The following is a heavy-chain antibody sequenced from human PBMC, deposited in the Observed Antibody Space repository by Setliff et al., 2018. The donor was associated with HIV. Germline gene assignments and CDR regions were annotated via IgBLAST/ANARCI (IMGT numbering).Heavy chain of an antibody. CDR3: ARSARDYEYLWGSDAFDI. Sequence: SVKVSCKASGGTFSSYAISWVRQAPGQGLDWMGGIIPFLDIANSAQNFQGRVTITADKSTNTAYMELSSLRSEDTAVYYCARSARDYEYLWGSDAFDIWGQGTLVTVSS. J-gene: IGHJ3*02. D-gene: IGHD3-16*01. CDR2: IIPFLDIA. CDR1: GGTFSSYA. V-gene: IGHV1-69*10.